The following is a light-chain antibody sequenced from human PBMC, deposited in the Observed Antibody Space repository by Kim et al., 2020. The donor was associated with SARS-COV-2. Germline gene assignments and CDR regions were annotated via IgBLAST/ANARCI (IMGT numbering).Light chain of an antibody. CDR1: QSITSW. J-gene: IGKJ1*01. V-gene: IGKV1-5*03. Sequence: STLSASVGDRVTITCRASQSITSWLAWYQQKPGKAPKRLIYKASTLESGVPSRFSGSASGTEFTLTISSLQPDDFATYYCQQYNTFGQGTKVDIK. CDR2: KAS. CDR3: QQYNT.